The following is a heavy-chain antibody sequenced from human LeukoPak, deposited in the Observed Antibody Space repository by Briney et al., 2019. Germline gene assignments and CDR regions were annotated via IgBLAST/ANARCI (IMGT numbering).Heavy chain of an antibody. V-gene: IGHV4-59*01. D-gene: IGHD6-13*01. CDR2: IYYSGST. CDR3: ARDSGIAAAGTHNWFDP. J-gene: IGHJ5*02. CDR1: GGSISSYY. Sequence: PSETLSLTCTVSGGSISSYYWSWIRQPPGKGLEWIGYIYYSGSTNYNPSLKSRVTISVDTSKNQFSLKLSSVTAADTAVYYCARDSGIAAAGTHNWFDPWGQGTLVTVSS.